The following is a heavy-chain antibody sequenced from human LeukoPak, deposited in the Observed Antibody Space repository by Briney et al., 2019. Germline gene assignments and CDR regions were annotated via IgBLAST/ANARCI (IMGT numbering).Heavy chain of an antibody. CDR1: GFTFSSYA. V-gene: IGHV3-64*01. CDR2: ISSNGGST. CDR3: ARDKSCAS. Sequence: GSLRLSCAASGFTFSSYAMHWVRQAPGKGLEYVSAISSNGGSTYYANSVKGRFTISRDNAKNSLYLQMNSLRAEDTAVYFCARDKSCASWGQGTLVTVSS. D-gene: IGHD3-16*01. J-gene: IGHJ4*02.